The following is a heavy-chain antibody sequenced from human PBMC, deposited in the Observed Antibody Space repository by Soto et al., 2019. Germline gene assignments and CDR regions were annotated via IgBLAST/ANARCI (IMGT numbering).Heavy chain of an antibody. J-gene: IGHJ4*02. Sequence: QITLKESGPTVVKPTQTLTLTCTLSGFSLSTNEVSVGWIRQPPGKALEWLALIYWYDDKRYSPSLKNMLTITKDTSKNQVVLTMTNMDPGDTATYYCAHRDGARFYFDYWGQGTLVTVTS. CDR3: AHRDGARFYFDY. V-gene: IGHV2-5*01. CDR2: IYWYDDK. CDR1: GFSLSTNEVS.